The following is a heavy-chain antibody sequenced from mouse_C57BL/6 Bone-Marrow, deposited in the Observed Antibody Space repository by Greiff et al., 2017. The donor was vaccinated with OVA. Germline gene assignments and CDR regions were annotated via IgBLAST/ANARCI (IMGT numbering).Heavy chain of an antibody. CDR3: ARDLRDFDY. J-gene: IGHJ2*01. CDR1: GYSFTGYY. CDR2: INPSTGGT. Sequence: VQLKQSGPELVKPGASVKISCKASGYSFTGYYMHWVKQSSEKSLEWIGEINPSTGGTSYNQKFKGKATLTVDKSSSTAYMQLKSLTSEDSAVYYCARDLRDFDYWGQGTTLTVSS. V-gene: IGHV1-43*01.